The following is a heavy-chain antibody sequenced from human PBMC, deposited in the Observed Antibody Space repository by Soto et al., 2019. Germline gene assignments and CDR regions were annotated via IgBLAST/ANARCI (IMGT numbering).Heavy chain of an antibody. CDR1: GGTFSSYA. J-gene: IGHJ4*02. D-gene: IGHD1-26*01. Sequence: ASVKVSCKASGGTFSSYAISWVRQAPGQGLEWMGGIIPIFGTANYAQKFQGRVTITADESTSTAYMELSSLRSEDTAVYYCARTSLSGPGATKNYFDYWGQGTLVTVSS. V-gene: IGHV1-69*13. CDR2: IIPIFGTA. CDR3: ARTSLSGPGATKNYFDY.